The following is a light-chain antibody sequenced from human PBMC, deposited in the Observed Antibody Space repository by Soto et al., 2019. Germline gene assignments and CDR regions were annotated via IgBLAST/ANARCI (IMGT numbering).Light chain of an antibody. V-gene: IGLV1-40*01. CDR1: SSNIGGNYD. J-gene: IGLJ1*01. Sequence: QSVLTQPPSVSGAPGQRVTISCTGSSSNIGGNYDVHWYQQLPGTAPKLLIFADNNRPLGVPDRFSGSKSGTSASLAITGLRADDEADYYCQSYDSRLSGYVFGSGTKVTVL. CDR2: ADN. CDR3: QSYDSRLSGYV.